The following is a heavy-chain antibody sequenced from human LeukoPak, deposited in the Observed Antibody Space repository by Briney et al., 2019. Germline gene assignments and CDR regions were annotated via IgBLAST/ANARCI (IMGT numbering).Heavy chain of an antibody. CDR2: ISYDGNNK. V-gene: IGHV3-30*03. CDR1: GFTFSNYG. D-gene: IGHD3-3*01. CDR3: ARDPLARALEGYFDY. J-gene: IGHJ4*02. Sequence: PGGSLRLSCAASGFTFSNYGIHWVRQAPGKGLEWVAVISYDGNNKYYADSVKGRFTISRDNSKNTLYLQMNSLRAEDTAVYYCARDPLARALEGYFDYWGQGTLVTVSS.